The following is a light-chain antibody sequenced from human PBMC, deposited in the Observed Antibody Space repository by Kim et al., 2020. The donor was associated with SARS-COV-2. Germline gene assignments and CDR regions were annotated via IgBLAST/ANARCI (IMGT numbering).Light chain of an antibody. Sequence: SPGERAPLSCRASRSIDTYLAWYQQIPGRAPRLLIYDASNRAAGIPARFTGSGSGTDFTLTISSLEPEDFAVYYCQQRSTWPPWTFGQGTKVDIK. J-gene: IGKJ1*01. CDR3: QQRSTWPPWT. CDR1: RSIDTY. V-gene: IGKV3-11*01. CDR2: DAS.